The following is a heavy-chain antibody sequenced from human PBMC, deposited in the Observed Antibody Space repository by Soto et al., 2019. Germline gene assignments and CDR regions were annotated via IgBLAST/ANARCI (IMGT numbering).Heavy chain of an antibody. D-gene: IGHD2-15*01. V-gene: IGHV4-59*01. J-gene: IGHJ4*02. CDR1: GGSISSYY. CDR3: ARAWGRVFDY. Sequence: QVQLQESGPGLVKPSETLSLTCTVSGGSISSYYWSWIRQPPGKGLEWIGYIYYSGSTNYNPSLKXRVTISVDTSKTPFSLKLSYVTAADTAVYYCARAWGRVFDYWGQGTLVTVSS. CDR2: IYYSGST.